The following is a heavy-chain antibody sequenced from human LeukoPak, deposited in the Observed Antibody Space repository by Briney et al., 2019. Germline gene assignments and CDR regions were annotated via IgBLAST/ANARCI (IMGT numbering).Heavy chain of an antibody. D-gene: IGHD3-22*01. Sequence: GGSLRLSCAASGFTFSSYAMSWVRQAPGKGLEWVSAISGSGGSTYYADSVKGRFTISRDNSKNTLYLQMNSLRAEDTAVYYCAKERYYYASSGYQTPYYFDYWGQGTLVTVSS. CDR1: GFTFSSYA. J-gene: IGHJ4*02. V-gene: IGHV3-23*01. CDR2: ISGSGGST. CDR3: AKERYYYASSGYQTPYYFDY.